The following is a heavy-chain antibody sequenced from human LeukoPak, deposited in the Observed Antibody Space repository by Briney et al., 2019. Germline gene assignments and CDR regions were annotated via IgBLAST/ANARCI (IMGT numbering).Heavy chain of an antibody. CDR2: IIPIFGTA. CDR1: GGTFSSYA. D-gene: IGHD6-13*01. V-gene: IGHV1-69*05. Sequence: SVKASCKASGGTFSSYAISWVRQAPGQGLEWMGGIIPIFGTANYAQKFQGRVTITTDESTSTAYMELSSLRSEDTAVYYCARGGYSSSWYYYYYMDVWGKGTTVTVSS. J-gene: IGHJ6*03. CDR3: ARGGYSSSWYYYYYMDV.